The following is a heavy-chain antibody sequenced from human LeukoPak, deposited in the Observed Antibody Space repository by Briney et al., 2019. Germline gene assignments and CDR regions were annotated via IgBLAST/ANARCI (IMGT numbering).Heavy chain of an antibody. J-gene: IGHJ4*02. CDR3: AKDVSSIAARPGAFDY. Sequence: PGGSLRLSCAASGFTFSSYAMSWVRQAPGKGLEWVSAISGSGGSTYYADSVKGRFTISRDNSKITLYLQMNSLRAEDTAVYYCAKDVSSIAARPGAFDYWGQGTLVTVSS. V-gene: IGHV3-23*01. D-gene: IGHD6-6*01. CDR1: GFTFSSYA. CDR2: ISGSGGST.